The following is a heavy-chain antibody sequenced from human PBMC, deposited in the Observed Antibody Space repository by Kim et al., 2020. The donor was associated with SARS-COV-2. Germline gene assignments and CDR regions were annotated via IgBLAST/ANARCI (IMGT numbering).Heavy chain of an antibody. CDR3: ARLPKYGMDV. Sequence: TSYNPSLKSRVPLSVDTSKNQFSLKLSSVTAADTAVYYCARLPKYGMDVWGQGTTVTVSS. J-gene: IGHJ6*02. CDR2: T. V-gene: IGHV4-39*01.